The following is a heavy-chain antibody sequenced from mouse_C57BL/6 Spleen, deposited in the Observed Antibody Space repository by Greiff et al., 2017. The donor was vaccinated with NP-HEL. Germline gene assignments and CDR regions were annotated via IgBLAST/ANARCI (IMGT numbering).Heavy chain of an antibody. CDR1: GYAFGSYW. D-gene: IGHD2-2*01. CDR3: ASGYDKEGFDY. CDR2: IYPGDGDT. Sequence: QVQLKESGAELVKPGASVKISCKASGYAFGSYWMNWVKQRPGKGLEWIGQIYPGDGDTNYNGKFKGKATLTADKSSSTAYMQLSSLTSEDSAVYFCASGYDKEGFDYWGQGTTLTVSS. J-gene: IGHJ2*01. V-gene: IGHV1-80*01.